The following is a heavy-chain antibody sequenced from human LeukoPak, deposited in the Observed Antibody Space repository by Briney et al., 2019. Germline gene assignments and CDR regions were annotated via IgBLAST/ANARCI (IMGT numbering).Heavy chain of an antibody. CDR2: INNDGSST. J-gene: IGHJ5*02. D-gene: IGHD6-13*01. V-gene: IGHV3-74*01. Sequence: PGGSLRLSCAASGFTFSSYWMHWVRQAPGKGLVWVSRINNDGSSTSYADSVKGRFTISRDNAKNTLYLQMNSLRAEDTAVYYCARSTKEGSSWYWWFDPWGQGTLVTVSS. CDR1: GFTFSSYW. CDR3: ARSTKEGSSWYWWFDP.